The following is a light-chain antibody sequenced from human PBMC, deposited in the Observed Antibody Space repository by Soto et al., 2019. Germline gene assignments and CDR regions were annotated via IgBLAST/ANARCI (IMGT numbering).Light chain of an antibody. CDR1: QGISKW. V-gene: IGKV1-12*01. Sequence: DIQMTQSPSSVSASVGDRVTITCRASQGISKWLAWYQQNPGKAPKLLIYAASSVQSWVPSRFSGSLSGTDFTLTISSLQTEDFATYYGQQANGFPQFGGGIKVEIK. CDR3: QQANGFPQ. CDR2: AAS. J-gene: IGKJ4*02.